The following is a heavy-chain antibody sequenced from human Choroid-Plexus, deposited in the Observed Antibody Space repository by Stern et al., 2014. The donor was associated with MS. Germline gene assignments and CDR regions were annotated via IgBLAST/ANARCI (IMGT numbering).Heavy chain of an antibody. Sequence: QVQLVQSGGGVVQPGRPLRLSCVASGFTLGSCALHWVRQAPGKGLEWVAGVSYDGSNKYYADTVNGRFTISRDKSQNTLYMQMSSLRPEDTAVYYCAKDRQYLTYFFHHWGQGALVTVSS. V-gene: IGHV3-30*18. CDR1: GFTLGSCA. J-gene: IGHJ1*01. CDR3: AKDRQYLTYFFHH. CDR2: VSYDGSNK. D-gene: IGHD2/OR15-2a*01.